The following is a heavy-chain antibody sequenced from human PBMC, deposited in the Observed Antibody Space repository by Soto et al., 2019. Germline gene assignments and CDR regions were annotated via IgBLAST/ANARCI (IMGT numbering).Heavy chain of an antibody. D-gene: IGHD6-6*01. CDR2: INWDDDK. CDR3: ARPFSSSASVDY. V-gene: IGHV2-70*01. J-gene: IGHJ4*02. CDR1: GFSLSTSGMC. Sequence: SGPTLVNPTQTLTLTCTFSGFSLSTSGMCVSWIRQPPGKALEWLALINWDDDKYYSTSLKTRLTTSKDTSKNQVVLTMTNMDPVDTATYYCARPFSSSASVDYWGQGTLVTVSS.